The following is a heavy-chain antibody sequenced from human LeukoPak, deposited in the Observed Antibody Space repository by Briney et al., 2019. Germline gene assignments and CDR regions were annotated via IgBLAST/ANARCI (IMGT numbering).Heavy chain of an antibody. CDR3: ATSRGSGSYMGY. CDR2: SGSGGDT. CDR1: GFTFSNYA. D-gene: IGHD3-10*01. V-gene: IGHV3-23*01. Sequence: GGSLRLSCVASGFTFSNYAMNWVRQAPGKGLEWVSVSGSGGDTYYVDSVKGRFTISRDNSKNTLYLQMNSLRAEDTAVYYCATSRGSGSYMGYWGQGTLVTVSS. J-gene: IGHJ4*02.